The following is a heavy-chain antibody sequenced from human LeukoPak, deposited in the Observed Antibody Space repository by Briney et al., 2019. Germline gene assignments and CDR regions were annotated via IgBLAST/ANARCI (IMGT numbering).Heavy chain of an antibody. D-gene: IGHD3-3*01. CDR3: ARVSSIFGVVSRPDMDV. V-gene: IGHV4-59*01. J-gene: IGHJ6*03. Sequence: SETLSLTCTVSGGSISSYYWSWIRQPPGKGLEWIGYIYYSGSTNYNPSLKSRVTIPVDTSKNQFSLKLSSVTAADTAVYYCARVSSIFGVVSRPDMDVWGKGTTVTVSS. CDR1: GGSISSYY. CDR2: IYYSGST.